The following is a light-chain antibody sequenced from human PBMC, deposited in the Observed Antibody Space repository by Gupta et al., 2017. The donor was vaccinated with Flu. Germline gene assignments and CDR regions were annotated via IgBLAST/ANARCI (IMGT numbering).Light chain of an antibody. CDR2: TSN. CDR1: SSNIGSNY. J-gene: IGLJ3*02. Sequence: QSVLTQPPSASGTTGQRVTISCSGSSSNIGSNYVYWYQQLPGTAPKLLIHTSNQRPSGVPDRFSGSKSGTSASLAISGLRSEDEADYYCAAWDDSLSGLWVFGGGTKLTVL. V-gene: IGLV1-47*01. CDR3: AAWDDSLSGLWV.